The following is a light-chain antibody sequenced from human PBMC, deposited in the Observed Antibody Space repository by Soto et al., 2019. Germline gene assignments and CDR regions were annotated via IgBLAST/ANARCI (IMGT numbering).Light chain of an antibody. CDR2: RAS. CDR3: QHYNNWPPWT. J-gene: IGKJ1*01. CDR1: QSVSSN. V-gene: IGKV3-15*01. Sequence: EIVMTQSPATLSVSPGEGATLSCRASQSVSSNLAWYQQKPGQAPRLLIYRASTRATGIPARFSGSGSGTEFTLTISSLQSEDFAFYYCQHYNNWPPWTFGQGTKVEIK.